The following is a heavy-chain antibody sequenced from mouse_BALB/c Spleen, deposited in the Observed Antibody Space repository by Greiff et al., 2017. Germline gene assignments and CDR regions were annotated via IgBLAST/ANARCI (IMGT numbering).Heavy chain of an antibody. D-gene: IGHD1-2*01. V-gene: IGHV2-9*02. Sequence: VKLVESGPGLVAPSQSLSITCTVSGFSLTSYGVHWVRQPPGKGLEWLGVIWAGGSTNYNSALMSRLSISKDNSKSQVFLKMNSLQTDDTAMYYCAREITTAGGNFDYWGQGTTLTVSS. CDR1: GFSLTSYG. CDR3: AREITTAGGNFDY. J-gene: IGHJ2*01. CDR2: IWAGGST.